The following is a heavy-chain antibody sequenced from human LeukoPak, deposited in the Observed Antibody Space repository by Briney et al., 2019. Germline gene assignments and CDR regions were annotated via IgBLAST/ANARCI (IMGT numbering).Heavy chain of an antibody. J-gene: IGHJ5*02. D-gene: IGHD3-9*01. CDR2: INPNSGGT. V-gene: IGHV1-2*02. Sequence: ASVKVSCKASGYTFTGYYMHWMRQAPGQGLEWMGWINPNSGGTNYAQKFQGRVTMTRDTSITTAYMELSRLRSEDTAVYYCARGDILTGYYRGWFDPWGQGTLVTVSS. CDR3: ARGDILTGYYRGWFDP. CDR1: GYTFTGYY.